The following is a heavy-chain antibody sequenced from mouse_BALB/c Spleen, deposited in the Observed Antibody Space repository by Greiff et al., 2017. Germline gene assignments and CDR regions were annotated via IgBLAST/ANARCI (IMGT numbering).Heavy chain of an antibody. Sequence: EVQVVESGGGLVQPGGSRKLSCAASGFTFSSFGMHWVRQAPEKGLEWVAYISSGSSTIYYADSVKGRFTISRDNPKNTLFLQMTSLRSEDTAMYYCARSRYSYAMDYWGQGTSVTVSS. CDR2: ISSGSSTI. D-gene: IGHD2-14*01. CDR1: GFTFSSFG. CDR3: ARSRYSYAMDY. V-gene: IGHV5-17*02. J-gene: IGHJ4*01.